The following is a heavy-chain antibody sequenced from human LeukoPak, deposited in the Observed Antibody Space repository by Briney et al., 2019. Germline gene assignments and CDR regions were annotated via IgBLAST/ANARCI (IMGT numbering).Heavy chain of an antibody. CDR2: IKRDGSEK. J-gene: IGHJ3*02. CDR3: ARGDWLSLAFDI. D-gene: IGHD3/OR15-3a*01. V-gene: IGHV3-7*01. Sequence: GSLRLSCAASGFTFSSYWMSWVRQAPGKGLEWVANIKRDGSEKYYVDSVKGRFTISRDNAKNSLYLQMNSLRAEDTAVYYCARGDWLSLAFDIWGQGTMVTVSS. CDR1: GFTFSSYW.